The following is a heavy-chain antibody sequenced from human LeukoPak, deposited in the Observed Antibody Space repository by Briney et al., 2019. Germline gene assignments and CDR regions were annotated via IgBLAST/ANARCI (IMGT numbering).Heavy chain of an antibody. CDR2: INTDGSST. CDR1: GLIFHDYT. CDR3: ARDRSPGWFGP. V-gene: IGHV3-74*01. Sequence: GGSLRLSCAASGLIFHDYTMHWVRQAPGKGLEWVSRINTDGSSTSYADSVKGRFTISRDNAKNTLYLQMNSLRAEDTAVYYCARDRSPGWFGPWGQGTLVTVSS. J-gene: IGHJ5*02.